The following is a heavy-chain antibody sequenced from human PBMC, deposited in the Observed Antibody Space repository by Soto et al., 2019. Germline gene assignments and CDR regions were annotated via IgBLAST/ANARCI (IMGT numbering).Heavy chain of an antibody. CDR3: AGDSFTMVRGGITFSDSVSYV. Sequence: QVQLVQSGAEVKKPGASVKVSCKASGYTFTTYDINWVRQAPGRGLEWMGWISAFSGNTNYAQRLQGRVTMSTDASARTASTELRRLSSDDRAVYQCAGDSFTMVRGGITFSDSVSYVCCQGTTVSDSS. D-gene: IGHD3-10*01. V-gene: IGHV1-18*01. CDR1: GYTFTTYD. J-gene: IGHJ6*02. CDR2: ISAFSGNT.